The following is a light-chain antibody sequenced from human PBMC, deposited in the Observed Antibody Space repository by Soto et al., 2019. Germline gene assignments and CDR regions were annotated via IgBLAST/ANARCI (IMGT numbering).Light chain of an antibody. V-gene: IGKV1-39*01. CDR3: QQSYSTPHT. Sequence: DIRFKKSPSALSAPVGDRFTITCLASQSISSYLNWYQQKPGKAPKLLIYAASSLQSGVPSRFSGSGSGTDFTLTISSLQPEDFATYYCQQSYSTPHTFGQGTRLEIK. CDR1: QSISSY. J-gene: IGKJ5*01. CDR2: AAS.